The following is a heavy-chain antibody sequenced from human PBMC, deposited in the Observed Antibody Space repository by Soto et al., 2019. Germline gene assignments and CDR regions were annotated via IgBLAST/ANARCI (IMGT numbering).Heavy chain of an antibody. Sequence: QVLLVESGGGVVQPGRSLRLSCAAAGFTFSSYGMHWVRQAPGKGLEWVAVIWNDGSEKYYEDSVKGRFTISRENSKRTLYLQMNSLRDEDTAVYYCARDSLGRGYDLEYWGQGPRVTVSS. V-gene: IGHV3-33*01. CDR2: IWNDGSEK. D-gene: IGHD5-12*01. CDR1: GFTFSSYG. J-gene: IGHJ4*02. CDR3: ARDSLGRGYDLEY.